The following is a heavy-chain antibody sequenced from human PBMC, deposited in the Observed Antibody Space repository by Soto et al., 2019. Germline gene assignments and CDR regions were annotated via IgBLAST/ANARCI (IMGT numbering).Heavy chain of an antibody. V-gene: IGHV4-38-2*02. J-gene: IGHJ6*02. CDR3: ARDRDDFWSGYTHLGMDV. CDR1: GYSISSAYY. CDR2: IYHSGST. D-gene: IGHD3-3*01. Sequence: SETLSLTCAVSGYSISSAYYWGCIRQPPGKGLEWIGSIYHSGSTYYNPSLKSRVTISVDTSKNQFSLKLSSVTAADTAVYYCARDRDDFWSGYTHLGMDVWGQGTTVTVSS.